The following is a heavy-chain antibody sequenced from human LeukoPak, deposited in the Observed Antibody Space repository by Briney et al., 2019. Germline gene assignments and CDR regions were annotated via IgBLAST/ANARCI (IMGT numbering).Heavy chain of an antibody. J-gene: IGHJ4*02. V-gene: IGHV1-8*01. CDR2: MNPNSGNT. Sequence: ASVKVSCKASGYTFTSYDINWVRQATGQGLEWMGWMNPNSGNTGYAQKFQGRVTMTRNTSIGTAYMELSSLRSEDTAVYYCARVTGYYDSSGYYYEGYYFDYWGQGTLVTVSS. CDR1: GYTFTSYD. CDR3: ARVTGYYDSSGYYYEGYYFDY. D-gene: IGHD3-22*01.